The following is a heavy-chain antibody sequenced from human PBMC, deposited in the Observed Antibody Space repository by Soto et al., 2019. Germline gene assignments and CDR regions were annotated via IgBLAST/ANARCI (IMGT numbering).Heavy chain of an antibody. CDR1: GFTFSSYS. V-gene: IGHV3-21*01. CDR2: ISSSSSYI. J-gene: IGHJ6*02. Sequence: AGGSLRLSCAASGFTFSSYSMNWVRQAPGKGLEWVSSISSSSSYIYYADSVKGRFTISRDNAKNSLYLQMNSLRAEDTAVYYCARDRYCSSTSCYTANYYYYGMDVWGQGTTDTVSS. D-gene: IGHD2-2*02. CDR3: ARDRYCSSTSCYTANYYYYGMDV.